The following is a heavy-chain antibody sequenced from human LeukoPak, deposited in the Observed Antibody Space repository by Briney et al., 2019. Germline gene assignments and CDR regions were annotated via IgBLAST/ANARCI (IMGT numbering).Heavy chain of an antibody. Sequence: SVKVSCTASGGTFSSYAISWVRQAPGQGLEWMGGIIPIFGTANYAQKFQGRVTITADESTSTAYMELSSLRSEDTAVYYCARANWDGSDYYGMDVWGQGTTVTVSS. CDR2: IIPIFGTA. D-gene: IGHD3-10*01. CDR1: GGTFSSYA. J-gene: IGHJ6*02. CDR3: ARANWDGSDYYGMDV. V-gene: IGHV1-69*13.